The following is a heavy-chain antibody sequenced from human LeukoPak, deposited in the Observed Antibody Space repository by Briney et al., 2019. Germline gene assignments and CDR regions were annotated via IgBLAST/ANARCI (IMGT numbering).Heavy chain of an antibody. CDR3: ARDRGSTRKVPTEGFDY. D-gene: IGHD2-2*01. V-gene: IGHV3-30-3*01. Sequence: HPGGSLRLSCAASGFTFSSYAMHWVRQAPGKGLEWVAVISYDGSNKYYADSVKGRFTISRDNAKNSLYLQMNSLRAEDTAVYYCARDRGSTRKVPTEGFDYWGQGTLVTVSS. CDR1: GFTFSSYA. CDR2: ISYDGSNK. J-gene: IGHJ4*02.